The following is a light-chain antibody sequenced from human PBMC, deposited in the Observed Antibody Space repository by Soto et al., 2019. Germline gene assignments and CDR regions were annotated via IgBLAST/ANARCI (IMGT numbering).Light chain of an antibody. CDR3: QQFSSYPLT. Sequence: EIVLTQSPGTLSLSQGERATLHCRASHTISSSYLAWYQQNPGQAPRLLMYGISRRATGIPDRFSGSGSGTDFTLTISRLEPEDFAVYYCQQFSSYPLTVGGGTKVDI. CDR2: GIS. CDR1: HTISSSY. V-gene: IGKV3-20*01. J-gene: IGKJ4*01.